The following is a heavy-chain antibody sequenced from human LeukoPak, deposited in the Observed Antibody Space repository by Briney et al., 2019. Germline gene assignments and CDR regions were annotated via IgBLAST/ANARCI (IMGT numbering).Heavy chain of an antibody. CDR1: GGSFIGYY. Sequence: PSETLSLTCAVYGGSFIGYYWSWIRQPPGKGLEWIGEINHSGSTNYNPSLKSRVTISVDTSKNQFSLKLSSVTAADTAVYYCARISTLTLDYYGSGSSFDYWGQGTLVTVSS. CDR3: ARISTLTLDYYGSGSSFDY. D-gene: IGHD3-10*01. V-gene: IGHV4-34*01. J-gene: IGHJ4*02. CDR2: INHSGST.